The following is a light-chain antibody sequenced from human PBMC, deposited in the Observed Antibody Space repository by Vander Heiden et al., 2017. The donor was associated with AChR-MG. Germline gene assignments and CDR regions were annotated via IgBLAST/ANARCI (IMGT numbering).Light chain of an antibody. CDR1: QSLVYSDGNTY. Sequence: DVVMTQSRLSLPVTLGQPASISCRSSQSLVYSDGNTYLTWFQQRPGQSPRRLIYKVSNWDSGVPDRFTGSPSGPDFTLKISRGEVEAVGVYYSTQGTQSPAYTFGQSTKLELK. CDR3: TQGTQSPAYT. J-gene: IGKJ2*01. CDR2: KVS. V-gene: IGKV2D-30*01.